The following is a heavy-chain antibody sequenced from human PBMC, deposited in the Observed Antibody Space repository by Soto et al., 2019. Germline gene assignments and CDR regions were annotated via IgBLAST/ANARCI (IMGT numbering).Heavy chain of an antibody. CDR2: FYYSGST. V-gene: IGHV4-59*12. D-gene: IGHD3-10*01. CDR1: GGSISGYY. J-gene: IGHJ5*02. CDR3: ARLGPYDSGSYSFRYNWFDP. Sequence: SETLSLTCTVSGGSISGYYWSWIRQPPGKGLEWIGYFYYSGSTDSNPSLKSRVTISVDTSKNQFSLKLSSVTAEDTAVYYCARLGPYDSGSYSFRYNWFDPWGQGTLVTVSS.